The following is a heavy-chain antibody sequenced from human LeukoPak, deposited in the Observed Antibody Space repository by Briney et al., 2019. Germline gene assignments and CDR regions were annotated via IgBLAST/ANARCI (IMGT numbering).Heavy chain of an antibody. CDR2: INWNGGST. V-gene: IGHV3-20*04. CDR3: ANMAVARSGDC. CDR1: GFTFDDYG. J-gene: IGHJ4*02. D-gene: IGHD6-19*01. Sequence: GGSLRPSCAASGFTFDDYGMNWVRQAPGKGLEWVSGINWNGGSTSYADSVKGRFTISRDNSKNTLYLQMNSLRAEDTAVYYCANMAVARSGDCWGQGTLVTVSS.